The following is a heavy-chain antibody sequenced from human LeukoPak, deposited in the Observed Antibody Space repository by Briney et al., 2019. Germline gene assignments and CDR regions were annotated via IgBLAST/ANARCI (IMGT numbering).Heavy chain of an antibody. Sequence: SETLSLTCTVSGGSISSGDYYWSWIRQPPGKGLEWIGYIYYSGSTYYNPSLKSRVTLSVDTSKNQFSLKLRSVPAADTAVYYCASAGDLREENFDSWGQGTLVTVSS. CDR1: GGSISSGDYY. CDR3: ASAGDLREENFDS. CDR2: IYYSGST. V-gene: IGHV4-30-4*08. J-gene: IGHJ4*02. D-gene: IGHD3-16*01.